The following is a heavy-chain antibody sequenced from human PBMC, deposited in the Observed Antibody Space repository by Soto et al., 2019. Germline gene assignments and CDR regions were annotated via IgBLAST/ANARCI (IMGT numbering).Heavy chain of an antibody. CDR1: GFTFSSYA. Sequence: LRLSCAASGFTFSSYAMHWVRQAPGKGLEWVAVISYDGSNKYYADSVKGRFTISRDNSKNTLYLQMNSLRAEDTAVYYCARDQGDYWGQGTLVTVSS. V-gene: IGHV3-30-3*01. J-gene: IGHJ4*02. CDR3: ARDQGDY. CDR2: ISYDGSNK.